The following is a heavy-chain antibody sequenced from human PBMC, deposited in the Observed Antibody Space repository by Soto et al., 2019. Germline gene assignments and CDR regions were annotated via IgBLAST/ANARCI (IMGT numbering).Heavy chain of an antibody. CDR2: MNPNSGNT. CDR1: GYTFTSYD. J-gene: IGHJ5*02. CDR3: ARGISVKYEVKWFGELFDTHWFDP. Sequence: ASVKVSCKASGYTFTSYDINWVRQSTGQGLEWMGWMNPNSGNTGYAQKFQGRVTMTRNTSISTAYMELSSLRSEDTAVYYCARGISVKYEVKWFGELFDTHWFDPWAQGTLVTVSS. D-gene: IGHD3-10*01. V-gene: IGHV1-8*01.